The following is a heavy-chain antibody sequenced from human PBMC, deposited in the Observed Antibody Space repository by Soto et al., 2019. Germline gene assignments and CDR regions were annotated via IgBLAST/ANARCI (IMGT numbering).Heavy chain of an antibody. CDR1: GGSISNYY. D-gene: IGHD2-2*01. J-gene: IGHJ4*02. CDR2: IYYSGST. Sequence: QVQLQESGPGLVKPSETLSLTCTVSGGSISNYYWSWIRQPPGKGLEWIAYIYYSGSTNYNPSLKRRVTISVDTSKTQFSRKLSSVTAAATAIYYCARTRYCSGTSCYFDSWGQGTLVTVSS. V-gene: IGHV4-59*01. CDR3: ARTRYCSGTSCYFDS.